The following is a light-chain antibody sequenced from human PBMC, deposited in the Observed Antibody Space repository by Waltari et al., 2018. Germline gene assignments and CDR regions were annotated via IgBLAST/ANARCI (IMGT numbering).Light chain of an antibody. J-gene: IGLJ3*02. V-gene: IGLV2-14*01. CDR1: SSDVGGYNY. Sequence: QSALTQPASVSGSPGQSITISCTGTSSDVGGYNYVSWYQQRPGKAPKLIIYEVNNRPSGVSNRLSGSKSGHTASLTISGLQPEDEADYYCSSYGTTNTWVFGGGTKLTVL. CDR3: SSYGTTNTWV. CDR2: EVN.